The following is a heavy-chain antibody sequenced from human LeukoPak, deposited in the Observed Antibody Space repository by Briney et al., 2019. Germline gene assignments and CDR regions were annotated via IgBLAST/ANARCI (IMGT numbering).Heavy chain of an antibody. CDR2: IYYSGST. V-gene: IGHV4-31*03. CDR3: ARVGTLYYYDSSGYYPDY. J-gene: IGHJ4*02. Sequence: PSETLSLTCTVSGGSISSGGYYWSWIRQHPGKGLEWIGYIYYSGSTYYNPSLKSRVTISVDTSKNQFSLKLSSVTAADTAVYYCARVGTLYYYDSSGYYPDYWGQGTLVTVSS. D-gene: IGHD3-22*01. CDR1: GGSISSGGYY.